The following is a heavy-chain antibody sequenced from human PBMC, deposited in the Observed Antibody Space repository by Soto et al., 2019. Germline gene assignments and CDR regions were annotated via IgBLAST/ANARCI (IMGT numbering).Heavy chain of an antibody. V-gene: IGHV4-59*01. CDR1: GGSISSYY. CDR2: IYYSGST. D-gene: IGHD3-10*01. Sequence: PSETLSLTCTVSGGSISSYYWSWIRQPPGKGLEWIGYIYYSGSTNYNPSLKSRVTISVDTSKNQFSLKLSSVTAADTAVYYCARVLTMVRGVIIGDDWFDPWGQGTLVTVSS. J-gene: IGHJ5*02. CDR3: ARVLTMVRGVIIGDDWFDP.